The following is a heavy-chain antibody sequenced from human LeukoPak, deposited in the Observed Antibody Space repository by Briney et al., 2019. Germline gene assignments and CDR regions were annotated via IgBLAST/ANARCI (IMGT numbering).Heavy chain of an antibody. J-gene: IGHJ4*02. V-gene: IGHV4-61*10. CDR3: ARNTLSSAWYFDY. D-gene: IGHD6-19*01. Sequence: SETLSLTCTVSGGSISSGSYYWSWIRQPAGKGLEWIGYIYYSGSTNYNPSLKSRVTMSVDTSKNHFSLELSSVTAADTAVYYCARNTLSSAWYFDYWGQGTLVTVSS. CDR2: IYYSGST. CDR1: GGSISSGSYY.